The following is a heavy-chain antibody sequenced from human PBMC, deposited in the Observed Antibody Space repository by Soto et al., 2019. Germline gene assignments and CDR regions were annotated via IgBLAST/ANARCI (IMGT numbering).Heavy chain of an antibody. CDR3: AKDLNPCDDYYVMDV. Sequence: GGSLRLSCAASGFTFDDYTMHWVRQAPGKGLEWVSLISWDGGSTYYADSVEGRFTISRDNSKNSLYLQMNSLRTEDTALYYCAKDLNPCDDYYVMDVWGQGST. V-gene: IGHV3-43*01. CDR1: GFTFDDYT. J-gene: IGHJ6*02. CDR2: ISWDGGST.